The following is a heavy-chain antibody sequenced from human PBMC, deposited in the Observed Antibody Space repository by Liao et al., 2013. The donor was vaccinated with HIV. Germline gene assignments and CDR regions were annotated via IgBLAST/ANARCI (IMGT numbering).Heavy chain of an antibody. J-gene: IGHJ6*03. D-gene: IGHD2-21*01. V-gene: IGHV4-61*02. CDR3: VRDCGGDCSIHYYYFMDV. Sequence: QVQLQESGPGLVKPSQTLSLTCNVSGGYITSGSYFWSWIRQPAGKELEWLGRIHSSGGASYNPSLRGRVTVSRDTSDTQFSLRLRSVTAADTAIYYCVRDCGGDCSIHYYYFMDVWGTGTTVTVSS. CDR2: IHSSGGA. CDR1: GGYITSGSYF.